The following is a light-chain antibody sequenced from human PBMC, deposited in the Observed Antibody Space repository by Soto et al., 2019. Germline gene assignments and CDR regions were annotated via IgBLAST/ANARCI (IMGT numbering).Light chain of an antibody. Sequence: EIVLTQSPATLSLSPGERATLSCRASQSVSSYLAWYQQKPGQAPRLLIYDVSNRATGIPARFSGSGSGTDFTLTISSLEPEDFAVYYCQQYGSSPGTFGQGTKVEIK. CDR3: QQYGSSPGT. V-gene: IGKV3-11*01. CDR2: DVS. CDR1: QSVSSY. J-gene: IGKJ1*01.